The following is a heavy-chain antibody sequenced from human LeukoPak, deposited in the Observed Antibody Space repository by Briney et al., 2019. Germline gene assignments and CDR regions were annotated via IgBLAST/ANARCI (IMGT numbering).Heavy chain of an antibody. D-gene: IGHD5-12*01. Sequence: PSETLSLTCTVSGGSISTSSYFWSWIRQPAGKGLEWIGRIYSSGSTNYNPSLKSRVTISVDTSTNQFSLKLSSVTASDTAVYYCVRWRSGASDYWGQGTLVTVSS. V-gene: IGHV4-61*02. CDR1: GGSISTSSYF. CDR2: IYSSGST. J-gene: IGHJ4*02. CDR3: VRWRSGASDY.